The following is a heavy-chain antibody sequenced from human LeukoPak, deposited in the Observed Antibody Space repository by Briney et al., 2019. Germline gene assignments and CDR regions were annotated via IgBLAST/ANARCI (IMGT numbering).Heavy chain of an antibody. D-gene: IGHD3-10*01. J-gene: IGHJ4*02. V-gene: IGHV4-30-4*01. CDR1: GGSISSGDYY. CDR2: IYYSGST. CDR3: ATTKESPSYFDY. Sequence: SETLSLTCTVSGGSISSGDYYWSWIRQPPGKGLEWIGYIYYSGSTYYNPSLKSRVTISVDTSKNQFSLKLSSVTAADTAVYYCATTKESPSYFDYWGQGTLVTVSS.